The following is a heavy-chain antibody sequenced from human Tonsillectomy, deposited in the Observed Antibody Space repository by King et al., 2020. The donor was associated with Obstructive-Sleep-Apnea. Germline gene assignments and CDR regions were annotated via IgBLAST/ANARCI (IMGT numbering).Heavy chain of an antibody. CDR3: AKDKGSSWYAGRPY. D-gene: IGHD6-13*01. Sequence: QLVQSGGGLVQPVGSLRLSFEASVCTFSSYAMSWVRQPPGKGLEWVSDIIGSGGSTYYADSVTGRFTISRDTSKNKLYLQINSLRAEYTALYYCAKDKGSSWYAGRPYWGQGTLVTVSS. CDR2: IIGSGGST. V-gene: IGHV3-23*04. J-gene: IGHJ4*02. CDR1: VCTFSSYA.